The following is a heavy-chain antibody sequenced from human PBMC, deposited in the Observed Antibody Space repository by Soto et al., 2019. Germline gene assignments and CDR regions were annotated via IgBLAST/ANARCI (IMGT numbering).Heavy chain of an antibody. V-gene: IGHV4-34*01. Sequence: SETLSLTCAVYGGSFSGYYWSWIRQPPGKGLEWIGEINHSGSTNYNPSLKSRVTISVDTSKNQFSLKLSSVTAADTAVYYCARARGYDILTGPNYYFDYWGQGTLVTVSS. J-gene: IGHJ4*02. CDR2: INHSGST. CDR1: GGSFSGYY. D-gene: IGHD3-9*01. CDR3: ARARGYDILTGPNYYFDY.